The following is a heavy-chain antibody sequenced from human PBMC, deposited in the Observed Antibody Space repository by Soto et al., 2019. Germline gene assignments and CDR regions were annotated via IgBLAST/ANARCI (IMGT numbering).Heavy chain of an antibody. CDR1: GGSISSGGYY. CDR3: ARSFGVAAAGPFAY. J-gene: IGHJ4*01. D-gene: IGHD6-13*01. Sequence: QVQLQESGPGLVKPSQTLSLTCTVSGGSISSGGYYWSWIRQHPGKGLEWIGYTYYSGSTYYNPSLKCRVTIAVDPSETPSSLQLSSVPAAAAAVYYFARSFGVAAAGPFAYWSHGTLVTFSS. V-gene: IGHV4-31*03. CDR2: TYYSGST.